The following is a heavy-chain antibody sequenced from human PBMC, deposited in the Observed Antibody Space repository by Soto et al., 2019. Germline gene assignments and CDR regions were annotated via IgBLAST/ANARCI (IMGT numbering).Heavy chain of an antibody. D-gene: IGHD2-21*02. CDR3: ARERGYRGGDCYSGELFDY. CDR2: ISAYNGNT. J-gene: IGHJ4*02. CDR1: GYTFTSYG. V-gene: IGHV1-18*01. Sequence: ASVKVSCKASGYTFTSYGISWVRQAPGQGLEWMGWISAYNGNTNYAQKLQGRVTMTTDTSTSTAYMELRSLRSDDTAVYYCARERGYRGGDCYSGELFDYWGQGTLVTVSS.